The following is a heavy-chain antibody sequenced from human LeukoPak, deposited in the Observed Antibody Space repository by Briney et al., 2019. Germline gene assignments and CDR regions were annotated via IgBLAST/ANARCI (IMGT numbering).Heavy chain of an antibody. CDR3: VKDRWVDY. V-gene: IGHV3-64D*09. Sequence: GGSLRLSCSVSGSTFSAYAMHWVRQAPGRGLQYVSSISSNGGKTYYADSVKGRFTISRGNSKNTLYLQMSSLRLEDTAVYYCVKDRWVDYWGQGVLVTVSS. CDR1: GSTFSAYA. J-gene: IGHJ4*02. CDR2: ISSNGGKT. D-gene: IGHD5-24*01.